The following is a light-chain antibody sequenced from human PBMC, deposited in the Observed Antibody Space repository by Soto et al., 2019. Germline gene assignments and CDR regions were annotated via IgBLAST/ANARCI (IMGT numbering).Light chain of an antibody. J-gene: IGLJ7*01. CDR2: IERSGSY. Sequence: QSVLTQSSSASASLGSSVKLTCTLSSGHSTYTIAWHQQQPGNAPRYLMKIERSGSYNKGSGVPDRFSGSSSGADRYLTISNLQSEDEADYYCETWDSNTHTVFGGGTQLTVL. CDR3: ETWDSNTHTV. V-gene: IGLV4-60*03. CDR1: SGHSTYT.